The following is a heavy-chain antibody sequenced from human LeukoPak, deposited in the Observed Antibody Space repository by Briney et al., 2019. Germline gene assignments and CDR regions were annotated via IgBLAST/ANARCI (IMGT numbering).Heavy chain of an antibody. CDR1: GFTFSDYY. D-gene: IGHD2-15*01. CDR3: ARDKGSALPRDYYYYMDV. Sequence: GGSLRLSCAASGFTFSDYYMSWIRQAPGKGLEWVSYIGSSGSTIYYADSVKGRFTISRDNAKNSLYLQMDSLRAEDTAVYYCARDKGSALPRDYYYYMDVWGKGTTVTVSS. CDR2: IGSSGSTI. V-gene: IGHV3-11*01. J-gene: IGHJ6*03.